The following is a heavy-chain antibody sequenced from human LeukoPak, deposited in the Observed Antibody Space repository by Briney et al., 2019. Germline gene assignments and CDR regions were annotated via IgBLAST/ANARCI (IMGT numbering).Heavy chain of an antibody. CDR2: IIPIFGTA. V-gene: IGHV1-69*13. CDR1: GGTFSSYA. Sequence: ASVKVSCKASGGTFSSYAISWVRQAPGQGLEWMGGIIPIFGTANYAQKFQGRVTITADESTSTAYMELSSLRSEDTAVYYCARETREGYDFDYWGQGTLVTVSS. D-gene: IGHD3-3*01. CDR3: ARETREGYDFDY. J-gene: IGHJ4*02.